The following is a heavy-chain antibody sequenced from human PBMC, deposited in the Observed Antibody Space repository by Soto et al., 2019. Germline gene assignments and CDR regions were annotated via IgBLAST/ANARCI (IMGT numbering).Heavy chain of an antibody. CDR2: ISGSGGST. CDR1: GFTFSSYA. D-gene: IGHD6-19*01. V-gene: IGHV3-23*01. J-gene: IGHJ4*02. CDR3: AKEYEYSSGWERIDY. Sequence: EVQLLESGGGLVQPGGSLRLSCAASGFTFSSYAMSWVRQAPWKGLEWVSAISGSGGSTYYADSVKGRFTISSDNSTNTLYLQMNSLRAEDTAVYYCAKEYEYSSGWERIDYWGQGTLVTVSS.